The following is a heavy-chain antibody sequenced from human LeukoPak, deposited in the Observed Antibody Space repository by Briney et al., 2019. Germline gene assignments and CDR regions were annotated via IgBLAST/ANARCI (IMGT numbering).Heavy chain of an antibody. CDR3: ARGGGWYNY. CDR2: ISYDGSNK. D-gene: IGHD6-19*01. Sequence: GRSLRLSCAASGFTFSSYGMHWVRQAPGKGLEWVAVISYDGSNKYYADSVKGRFTISRDNAKNSLYLQMNSLRAEDTAVYYCARGGGWYNYWGQGTLVTVSS. V-gene: IGHV3-30*03. CDR1: GFTFSSYG. J-gene: IGHJ4*02.